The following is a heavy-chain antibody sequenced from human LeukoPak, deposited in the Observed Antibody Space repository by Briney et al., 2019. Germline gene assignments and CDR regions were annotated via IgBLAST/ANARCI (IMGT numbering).Heavy chain of an antibody. J-gene: IGHJ4*02. V-gene: IGHV4-59*01. CDR3: ARDTAVAGAFDY. CDR2: IYYSGST. D-gene: IGHD6-19*01. Sequence: KTSETLSLTCTVSGGSISSYYWSWIRQPPGKGLEWIGYIYYSGSTNYNPSLKRRVTISVDTSKNQFSLKLSSVTAADTAVYYCARDTAVAGAFDYWGQGTLVTVSS. CDR1: GGSISSYY.